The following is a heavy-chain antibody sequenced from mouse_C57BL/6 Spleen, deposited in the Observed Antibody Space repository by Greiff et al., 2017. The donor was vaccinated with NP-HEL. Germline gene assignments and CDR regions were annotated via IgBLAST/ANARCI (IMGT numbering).Heavy chain of an antibody. Sequence: VKLQESGTELVKPGASVKLSCKASGYTFTSCWMHWVKQRPGQGLEWIGNINPSNGGTNYNEKFKSKATLTVDKSSSTAYMQLSSLTSEDSAVYYCARWEVTTWGFAYWGQGTLVTVSA. CDR3: ARWEVTTWGFAY. J-gene: IGHJ3*01. CDR1: GYTFTSCW. CDR2: INPSNGGT. D-gene: IGHD2-2*01. V-gene: IGHV1-53*01.